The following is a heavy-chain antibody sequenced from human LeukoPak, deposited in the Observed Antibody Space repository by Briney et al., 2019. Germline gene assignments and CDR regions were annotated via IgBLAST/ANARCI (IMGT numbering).Heavy chain of an antibody. V-gene: IGHV3-11*01. CDR1: GFTFSDYY. J-gene: IGHJ4*02. Sequence: GGSLRLSCAASGFTFSDYYMSWIRQAPGKGLEWVSYISSSDSTIYYADSVKGRFTISRDNAKNSLYLQMNSLRAEDTAVYYCARDRNYYDSSGYYPYYFDYWGQGTLVTVSS. CDR2: ISSSDSTI. CDR3: ARDRNYYDSSGYYPYYFDY. D-gene: IGHD3-22*01.